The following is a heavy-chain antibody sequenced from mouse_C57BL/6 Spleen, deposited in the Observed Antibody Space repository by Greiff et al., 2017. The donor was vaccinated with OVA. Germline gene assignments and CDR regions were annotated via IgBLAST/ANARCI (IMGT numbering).Heavy chain of an antibody. CDR2: IHPSDSDT. V-gene: IGHV1-74*01. J-gene: IGHJ4*01. CDR3: AKGNYGSPMDY. D-gene: IGHD1-1*02. CDR1: GYTFPSYW. Sequence: VQLQQPGAELVKPGASVKVSCKASGYTFPSYWMHWVKQRPGQGLEWIGRIHPSDSDTNYNQKFKGKATLTVDKSSSTAYMQLSSLTSEDSAVYYCAKGNYGSPMDYWGQGTSVTVSS.